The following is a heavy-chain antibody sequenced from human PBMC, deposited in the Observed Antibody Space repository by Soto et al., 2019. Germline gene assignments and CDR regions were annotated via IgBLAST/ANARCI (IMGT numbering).Heavy chain of an antibody. D-gene: IGHD2-2*02. J-gene: IGHJ4*02. CDR1: GYSFTSYW. Sequence: RGESLKISCKGSGYSFTSYWIGWVRQMPGKGLEWMGIIYLGDSDTRYSPSFQGQVTISDDKSISTAYLQWSSLKASDTAMYYCARQTYCSSTSCYTVDSWGQGTLVTVSS. CDR2: IYLGDSDT. CDR3: ARQTYCSSTSCYTVDS. V-gene: IGHV5-51*01.